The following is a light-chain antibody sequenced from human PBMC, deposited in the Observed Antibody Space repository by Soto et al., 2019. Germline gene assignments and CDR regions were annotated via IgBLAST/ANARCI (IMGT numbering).Light chain of an antibody. CDR3: QHYRTWLWT. CDR1: QSVSSK. V-gene: IGKV3-15*01. CDR2: GAS. Sequence: EIVMTQSPATLSVSPGERATLSCRASQSVSSKLAWYQQKPGQGPRLLIYGASTRATGIPARFSGSGSGTEFTLSISSLQSEDFALYYCQHYRTWLWTFGQGTKVEIK. J-gene: IGKJ1*01.